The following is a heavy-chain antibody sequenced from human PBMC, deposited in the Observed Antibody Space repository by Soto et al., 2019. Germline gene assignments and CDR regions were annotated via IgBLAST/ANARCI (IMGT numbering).Heavy chain of an antibody. D-gene: IGHD2-2*01. V-gene: IGHV1-46*01. Sequence: QVQLVQSGAEVKKPGASVKVSCKTSGYTFTNYYMHWVRQAPGQGLEWMGIINPSGGGTTYAQKFQGRLTMTRDTSTGTVYMELSSLRAQDTAVYYCARPAAKVGRSYSDYWGQGTLVTVSS. CDR2: INPSGGGT. J-gene: IGHJ4*02. CDR3: ARPAAKVGRSYSDY. CDR1: GYTFTNYY.